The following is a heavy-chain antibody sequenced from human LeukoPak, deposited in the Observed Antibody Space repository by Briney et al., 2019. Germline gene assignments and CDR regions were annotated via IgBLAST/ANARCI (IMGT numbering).Heavy chain of an antibody. J-gene: IGHJ6*03. V-gene: IGHV3-21*04. CDR3: ARGGTNYYYMDV. Sequence: GGSLRPSCAASGFTFSSYSMNWVRQAPGKGLEWVSSISSSSSYIYYADSVKGRFTISRDNAKNSLYLQMDSLRVDDTALYYCARGGTNYYYMDVWGKGTTVTVSS. CDR2: ISSSSSYI. CDR1: GFTFSSYS.